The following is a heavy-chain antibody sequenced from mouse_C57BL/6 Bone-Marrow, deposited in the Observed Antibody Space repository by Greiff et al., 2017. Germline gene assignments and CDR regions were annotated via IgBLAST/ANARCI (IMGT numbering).Heavy chain of an antibody. J-gene: IGHJ3*01. D-gene: IGHD2-2*01. CDR1: GYTFTSYD. CDR2: IYPRDGST. V-gene: IGHV1-85*01. CDR3: ASEGIYYGYERFAY. Sequence: QVQLQQSGPELVKPGASVKLSCKASGYTFTSYDINWVKQRPGQGLEWIGWIYPRDGSTKYNEKFKGKATMTVDTSSSTAYMELHSLTSEDSAVYFCASEGIYYGYERFAYWGQGTLVTVSA.